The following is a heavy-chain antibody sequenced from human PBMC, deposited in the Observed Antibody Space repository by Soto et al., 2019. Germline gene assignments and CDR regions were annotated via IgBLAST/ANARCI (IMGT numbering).Heavy chain of an antibody. Sequence: SVKVSCKASGGTFSSYAISWVRQAPGQGLEWMGGIIPIFGTANYAQKFQGRVTITADKSTSTAYMELSSLRSEDTAVYYCARVRYYYDSSGRDAFDIWGQGTMVTVS. D-gene: IGHD3-22*01. J-gene: IGHJ3*02. CDR3: ARVRYYYDSSGRDAFDI. CDR1: GGTFSSYA. CDR2: IIPIFGTA. V-gene: IGHV1-69*06.